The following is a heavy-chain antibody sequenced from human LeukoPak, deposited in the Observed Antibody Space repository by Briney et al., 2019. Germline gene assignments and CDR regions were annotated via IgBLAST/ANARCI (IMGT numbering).Heavy chain of an antibody. CDR2: IYYSGST. V-gene: IGHV4-39*07. CDR3: ARSTMIVKYYYYGMDV. Sequence: PSETLSLTCTVSGGSISSSSYYWGWIRQPPGKGLEWIGSIYYSGSTYYNPSLKSRVTISVDTSKNQFSLKPSSVTAADTAVYYCARSTMIVKYYYYGMDVWGQGTTVTVSS. J-gene: IGHJ6*02. D-gene: IGHD3-22*01. CDR1: GGSISSSSYY.